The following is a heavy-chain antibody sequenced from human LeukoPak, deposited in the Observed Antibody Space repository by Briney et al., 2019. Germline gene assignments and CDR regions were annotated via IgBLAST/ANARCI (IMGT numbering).Heavy chain of an antibody. D-gene: IGHD6-25*01. J-gene: IGHJ6*03. Sequence: ASVKVSCKASGYSFNSYGISWVRQAPGQGLEWMGWITAYNGNTDYAQKFQGRFTMSTETSTSTAYMELRSLRSDDTAMYYCARDKGTAATYYYYYMDVWGKGTTVTVSS. CDR1: GYSFNSYG. V-gene: IGHV1-18*01. CDR2: ITAYNGNT. CDR3: ARDKGTAATYYYYYMDV.